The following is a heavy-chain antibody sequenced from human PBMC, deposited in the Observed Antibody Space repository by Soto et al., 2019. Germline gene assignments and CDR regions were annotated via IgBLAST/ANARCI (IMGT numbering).Heavy chain of an antibody. CDR2: ISYDGGNK. CDR3: ARGDREDIAVVIGVRPGEYGVDV. D-gene: IGHD2-15*01. J-gene: IGHJ6*02. CDR1: GFTFRNYA. Sequence: QVQLVESVGGVVQPGRSLRLSCAASGFTFRNYAMHWVRQAPGKGRECAAVISYDGGNKFYRDYVKGRFTISRDNSKNTLYLQINSLRYEDTAVYYCARGDREDIAVVIGVRPGEYGVDVWGQGTTVTVSS. V-gene: IGHV3-30-3*01.